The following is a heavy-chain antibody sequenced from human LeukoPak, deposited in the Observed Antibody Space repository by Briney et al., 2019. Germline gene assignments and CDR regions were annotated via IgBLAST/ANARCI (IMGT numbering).Heavy chain of an antibody. CDR2: IHYRGST. CDR1: GDSISTYY. CDR3: ARQVTFGYAFAYYFDY. J-gene: IGHJ4*02. V-gene: IGHV4-59*08. Sequence: PSETLPLTCTVSGDSISTYYWSWIRQPPGKGLEWIAYIHYRGSTTYNPSLRSRVTISVDTSRNQFSLKLSSVTAADTAVYYCARQVTFGYAFAYYFDYWGQGSLVTVSS. D-gene: IGHD5-18*01.